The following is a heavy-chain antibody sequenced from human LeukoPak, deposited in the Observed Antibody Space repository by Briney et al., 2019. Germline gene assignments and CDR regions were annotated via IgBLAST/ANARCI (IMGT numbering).Heavy chain of an antibody. Sequence: PGGSLRLSCAASGFTFSSYGMHWVRQAPGKGLEWVAVISYDGSNKYYADSVKGRFTISRDNSKNTLYLQMNSLRAEDTAVYYCAKVSKSSWYSYWGQGTLVTVSS. J-gene: IGHJ4*02. CDR3: AKVSKSSWYSY. CDR1: GFTFSSYG. CDR2: ISYDGSNK. V-gene: IGHV3-30*18. D-gene: IGHD6-13*01.